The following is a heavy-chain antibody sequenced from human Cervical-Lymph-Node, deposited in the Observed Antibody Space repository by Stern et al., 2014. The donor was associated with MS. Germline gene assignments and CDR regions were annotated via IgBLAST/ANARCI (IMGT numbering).Heavy chain of an antibody. Sequence: QVQLVQSGPGLVKPSETLSLTCTVSGGSISSYYWTWIRQPPGKGLEWIGNIYSRGSTNYNPSLKSRVTISVDTSKNQFSLRLSSVTAADTAVYYCARGFDHYDILMSFEYWGQGTLVTVSS. CDR1: GGSISSYY. V-gene: IGHV4-59*01. CDR2: IYSRGST. D-gene: IGHD3-9*01. CDR3: ARGFDHYDILMSFEY. J-gene: IGHJ4*02.